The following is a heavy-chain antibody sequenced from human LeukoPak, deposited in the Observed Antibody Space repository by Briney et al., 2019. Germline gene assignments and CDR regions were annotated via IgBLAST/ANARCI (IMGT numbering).Heavy chain of an antibody. J-gene: IGHJ6*02. CDR3: AKVGLGYDSSGYYYYYGMDV. D-gene: IGHD3-22*01. CDR2: ISGSSGST. Sequence: GGSLRLSCAASGFTFSSYAMSWVRQAPGKGLEWVSAISGSSGSTYYADSVKGRFTISRDNSKNTLYLQMNSLRAEDTAVYYCAKVGLGYDSSGYYYYYGMDVWGQGTTVTVSS. V-gene: IGHV3-23*01. CDR1: GFTFSSYA.